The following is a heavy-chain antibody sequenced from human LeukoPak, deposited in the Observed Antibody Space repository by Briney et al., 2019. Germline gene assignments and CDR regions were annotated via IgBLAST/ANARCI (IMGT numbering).Heavy chain of an antibody. D-gene: IGHD4-17*01. J-gene: IGHJ4*02. CDR1: GGSFSGYY. V-gene: IGHV4-34*01. CDR3: ARVGSEVNTDY. Sequence: SETLSLTCAVYGGSFSGYYWSWIRQPPGKGLEWIGEINHSGSTNYNPSLKSRVTISVDTSKNQFSLKLSSVTAADTAVYYCARVGSEVNTDYWGQGTLVTVSS. CDR2: INHSGST.